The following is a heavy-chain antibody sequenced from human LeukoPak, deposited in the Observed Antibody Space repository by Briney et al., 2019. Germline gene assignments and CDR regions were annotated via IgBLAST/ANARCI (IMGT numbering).Heavy chain of an antibody. CDR1: GGSISSYY. CDR2: IYYSGST. D-gene: IGHD5-18*01. V-gene: IGHV4-59*01. Sequence: SETLSLTCTVSGGSISSYYWSWIRQPPGKGLEWIGYIYYSGSTNYNPSPKSRVTISVDTSKNQFSLKLSSVTAADTAVYYCARVRYTAMVTIFDYWGQGTLVTVSS. J-gene: IGHJ4*02. CDR3: ARVRYTAMVTIFDY.